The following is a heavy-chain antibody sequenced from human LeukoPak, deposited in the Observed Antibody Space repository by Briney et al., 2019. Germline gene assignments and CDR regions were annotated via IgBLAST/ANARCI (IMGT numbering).Heavy chain of an antibody. D-gene: IGHD6-19*01. CDR1: GGSISSSSYY. V-gene: IGHV4-39*07. J-gene: IGHJ5*02. Sequence: SETLSLTCTVSGGSISSSSYYWGWIRQPPGKGLEWIGSIYHSGSTYYNPSLKSRVTISVDTSKNQFFLKLRSVTAADTAVYYCARGQARLSWFDPWGQGTLVTVSS. CDR2: IYHSGST. CDR3: ARGQARLSWFDP.